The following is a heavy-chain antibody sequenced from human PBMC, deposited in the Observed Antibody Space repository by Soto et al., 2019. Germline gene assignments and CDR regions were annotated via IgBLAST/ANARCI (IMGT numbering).Heavy chain of an antibody. D-gene: IGHD2-21*02. J-gene: IGHJ4*02. CDR2: ISSSGTTI. Sequence: LRLSCAASGFSFSSYEMNWVRQAPGKGLEWVSYISSSGTTIYYAESVKGRFTVSRDNAKNTLYLQMNSLRAEDTAIYYCAIPTALEVTGPDYWGQGTLVTVSS. CDR1: GFSFSSYE. CDR3: AIPTALEVTGPDY. V-gene: IGHV3-48*03.